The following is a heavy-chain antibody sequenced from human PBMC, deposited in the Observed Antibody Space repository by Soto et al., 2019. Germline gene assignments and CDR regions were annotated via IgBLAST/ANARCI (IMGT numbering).Heavy chain of an antibody. V-gene: IGHV3-23*01. CDR2: ISGSGGST. Sequence: GGSLRLSCAASGFTFSSYAMSWVRQAPGKGLEWVSAISGSGGSTYYADSVKGRFTISRDNSKSFVYLQMKSVRGEDTAVYYCAKAVAAAYYYHYYGMDVWGQGTTVTVSS. CDR1: GFTFSSYA. J-gene: IGHJ6*02. CDR3: AKAVAAAYYYHYYGMDV. D-gene: IGHD6-13*01.